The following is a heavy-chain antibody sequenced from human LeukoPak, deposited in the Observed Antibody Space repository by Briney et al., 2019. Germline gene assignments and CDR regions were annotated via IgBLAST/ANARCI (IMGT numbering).Heavy chain of an antibody. CDR2: ISWDGGST. V-gene: IGHV3-43*01. CDR3: ARAVLLWFGELLYYFDY. J-gene: IGHJ4*02. Sequence: GGSLRLSCAASGFTFDDYTMHWVRQAPGKGLEWVSLISWDGGSTYYADSVKGRFTISRDNSKNSLYLQMNSLRAEDTAVYYCARAVLLWFGELLYYFDYWGQGTLVTVSS. D-gene: IGHD3-10*01. CDR1: GFTFDDYT.